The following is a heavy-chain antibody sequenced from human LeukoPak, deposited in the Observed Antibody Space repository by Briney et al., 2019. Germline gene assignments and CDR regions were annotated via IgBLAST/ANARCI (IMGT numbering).Heavy chain of an antibody. V-gene: IGHV3-23*01. Sequence: GGSLRLSCAASGFTFSGFAMSWVRRTPGKGLEWVSGISSSGDNTLYADSVKGRFTISGDKAKNSLYLQMNSLRVEDTAVYYCARDYKYAFDNWGQGTLATVSS. CDR3: ARDYKYAFDN. J-gene: IGHJ4*02. D-gene: IGHD5-24*01. CDR1: GFTFSGFA. CDR2: ISSSGDNT.